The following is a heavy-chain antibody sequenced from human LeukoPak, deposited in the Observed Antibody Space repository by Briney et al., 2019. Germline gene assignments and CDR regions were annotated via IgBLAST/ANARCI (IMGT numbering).Heavy chain of an antibody. V-gene: IGHV3-53*01. CDR3: ARDAAWELPAGKDAFDI. CDR2: IYSGGST. D-gene: IGHD1-26*01. J-gene: IGHJ3*02. CDR1: GFTVSSNY. Sequence: GGSLRLSCAASGFTVSSNYMSWVRQAPGKGLEWVSIIYSGGSTFYADSVKGRFTISGDNSKNTLYLQMNSLRAEDTAVYYCARDAAWELPAGKDAFDIWGQGTMVTVSS.